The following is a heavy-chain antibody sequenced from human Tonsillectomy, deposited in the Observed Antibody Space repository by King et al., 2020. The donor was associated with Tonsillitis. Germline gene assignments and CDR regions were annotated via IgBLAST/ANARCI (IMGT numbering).Heavy chain of an antibody. CDR2: IYHRGSA. CDR3: ASFQYYYETSGYTADF. V-gene: IGHV4-39*01. D-gene: IGHD3-22*01. Sequence: LQLQESGPGLVKPSETLSLTCTVSGDSISSSTYYWGWIRQPPGKGLEWIGSIYHRGSANLYPSLKSRVTISVALSKTQFFLKLSSVTAADTAIYYCASFQYYYETSGYTADFWGQGTLVTVSS. J-gene: IGHJ4*02. CDR1: GDSISSSTYY.